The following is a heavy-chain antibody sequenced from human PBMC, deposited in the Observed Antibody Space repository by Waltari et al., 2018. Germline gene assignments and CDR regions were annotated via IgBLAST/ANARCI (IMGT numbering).Heavy chain of an antibody. Sequence: QVQLQESGPGLVKPSQTLSLTCTVSGGSISSGSYYWSWIRQPAGKGLEWIGYIYTSGSTNYNPSLKSRVTISVDTSKNQFSLKLSSVTAADTAVYYCARSTYDGDLDYWGQGTLVTVSS. V-gene: IGHV4-61*09. D-gene: IGHD4-17*01. CDR2: IYTSGST. J-gene: IGHJ4*02. CDR1: GGSISSGSYY. CDR3: ARSTYDGDLDY.